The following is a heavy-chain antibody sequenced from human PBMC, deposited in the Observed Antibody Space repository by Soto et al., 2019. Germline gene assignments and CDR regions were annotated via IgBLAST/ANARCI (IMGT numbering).Heavy chain of an antibody. Sequence: TLSLTCTVSGGSISSGGYYWSWIRQHPGKGLEWIGYIYYSGSTYYNPSLKSRVTISVDTSKNQFSLKLSSVTAADTAVYYCARFPDYYDSSKAPFDIWGQGTMVTVSS. CDR2: IYYSGST. V-gene: IGHV4-31*03. J-gene: IGHJ3*02. CDR3: ARFPDYYDSSKAPFDI. CDR1: GGSISSGGYY. D-gene: IGHD3-22*01.